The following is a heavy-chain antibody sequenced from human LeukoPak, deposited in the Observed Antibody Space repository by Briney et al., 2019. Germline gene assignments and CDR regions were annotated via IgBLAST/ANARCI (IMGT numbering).Heavy chain of an antibody. CDR2: IYPGDSDT. CDR3: ARRVGSNHYYYGMDV. V-gene: IGHV5-51*01. CDR1: GYSFTSYW. J-gene: IGHJ6*02. Sequence: GESLKISCKGSGYSFTSYWIGWVRQMPGKGLEWMGIIYPGDSDTRYSPSFQGQVTISADKSISTAYLQWSSLKASDTAMYHCARRVGSNHYYYGMDVWGQGTTVTVSS. D-gene: IGHD6-13*01.